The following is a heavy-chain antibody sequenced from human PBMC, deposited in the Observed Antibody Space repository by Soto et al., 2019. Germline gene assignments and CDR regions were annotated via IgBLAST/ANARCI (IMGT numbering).Heavy chain of an antibody. CDR2: IFYTGVT. D-gene: IGHD3-22*01. J-gene: IGHJ2*01. V-gene: IGHV4-61*03. Sequence: WTWIRQAPGTGLEYIGYIFYTGVTNYNPSLSSRVTISLDTSKNHFSLKLNSITAADTAVYYCVRVLDSSWYADLWGRGTLVTVS. CDR3: VRVLDSSWYADL.